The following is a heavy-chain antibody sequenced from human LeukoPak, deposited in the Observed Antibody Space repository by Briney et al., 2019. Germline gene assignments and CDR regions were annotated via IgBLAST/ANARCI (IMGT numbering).Heavy chain of an antibody. J-gene: IGHJ5*02. CDR3: ARDGTDIVVVPAANNWFDP. D-gene: IGHD2-2*01. CDR2: ISAYNGNP. V-gene: IGHV1-18*01. CDR1: RYTFTSYG. Sequence: ASLKDSCKPPRYTFTSYGISWVRPAPGPGLECMGRISAYNGNPKNAQKLQGRVTMTTDTSTRIAYMELRSLRSGEPSRYQCARDGTDIVVVPAANNWFDPWGQGTLVTVSS.